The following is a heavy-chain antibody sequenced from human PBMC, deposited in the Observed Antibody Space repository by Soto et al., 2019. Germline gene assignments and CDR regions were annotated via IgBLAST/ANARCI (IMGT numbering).Heavy chain of an antibody. CDR2: IYWDDDK. V-gene: IGHV2-5*02. J-gene: IGHJ6*03. Sequence: SGPTLVNPTQTLTLTCTFSGFSLSTSGVGVGWIRQPPGKALEWLALIYWDDDKRYSPSLKSRLTITKDTSKNQVVLTMTNMDPVDTATYYCALARGGNWNYAYYYYYMDVWGKGTTVTVSS. CDR1: GFSLSTSGVG. CDR3: ALARGGNWNYAYYYYYMDV. D-gene: IGHD1-7*01.